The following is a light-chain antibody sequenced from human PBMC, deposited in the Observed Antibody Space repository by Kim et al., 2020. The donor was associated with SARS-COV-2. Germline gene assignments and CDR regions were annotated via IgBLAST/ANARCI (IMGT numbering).Light chain of an antibody. J-gene: IGLJ2*01. CDR3: SSYTSSSVV. CDR2: DVS. CDR1: SSDVGCYNY. Sequence: PGQSITISCTGTSSDVGCYNYVSWYQQHPGKAPKLMIYDVSNRPSGVSNRFSGSKSGNTASLTISGLQAEDEADYYCSSYTSSSVVFGGGTKVTVL. V-gene: IGLV2-14*03.